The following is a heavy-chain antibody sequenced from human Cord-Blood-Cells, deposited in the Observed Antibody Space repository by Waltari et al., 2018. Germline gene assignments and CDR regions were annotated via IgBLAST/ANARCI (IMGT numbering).Heavy chain of an antibody. CDR1: RGTFSSYA. V-gene: IGHV1-69*01. CDR3: ERYGGSGSFGS. Sequence: QVQLGQSGAEVKKPGATEKVSCKASRGTFSSYAISWVRPAPGQGLDWMVGTILIVGTASHVRKFQDGVTITANESTSVAYMGLSSLRPEDTAVYYGERYGGSGSFGSWGQGSLVTASS. J-gene: IGHJ4*02. CDR2: TILIVGTA. D-gene: IGHD6-13*01.